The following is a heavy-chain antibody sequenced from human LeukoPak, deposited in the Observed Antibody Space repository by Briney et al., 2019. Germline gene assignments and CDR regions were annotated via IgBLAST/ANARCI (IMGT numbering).Heavy chain of an antibody. V-gene: IGHV4-39*01. J-gene: IGHJ6*03. Sequence: SETLSLTCTVSGGSTSSTSYYWDWIRQPPGKGLEWIGSIYYGETTYYSSSLKSRVTISVNTSKNQFSLRLTSVTAADTAVYYCARQVSDYFYYYIDVWGRGTTVTVSS. CDR2: IYYGETT. CDR1: GGSTSSTSYY. D-gene: IGHD5/OR15-5a*01. CDR3: ARQVSDYFYYYIDV.